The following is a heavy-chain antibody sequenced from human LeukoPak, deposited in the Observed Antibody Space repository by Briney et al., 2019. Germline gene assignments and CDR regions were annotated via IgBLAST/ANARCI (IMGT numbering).Heavy chain of an antibody. Sequence: ASVKVSCKASGYTFTSYYMHWVRQAPGQGLEWMGIINPSGGSTSYAQKFQGRVTMTRDMSTSTVYMELSSLRSEDTAVYYCARDTSGVVRPTEGDNWFDPWGQGTLVTVSS. CDR2: INPSGGST. J-gene: IGHJ5*02. D-gene: IGHD3-10*01. V-gene: IGHV1-46*01. CDR1: GYTFTSYY. CDR3: ARDTSGVVRPTEGDNWFDP.